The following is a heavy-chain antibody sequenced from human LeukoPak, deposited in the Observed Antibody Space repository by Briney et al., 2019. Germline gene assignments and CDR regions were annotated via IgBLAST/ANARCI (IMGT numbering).Heavy chain of an antibody. CDR3: ARDVWAFDF. J-gene: IGHJ3*01. CDR1: GFTFSNFW. Sequence: TGGSLRLSCAASGFTFSNFWMNWVRRAPGKGLEWVANIRQDGSEKYYVDSVKGRFTISRDNAKNSLYLQVNSLRAEDTAVYYCARDVWAFDFWGQGTMVTVSS. CDR2: IRQDGSEK. V-gene: IGHV3-7*04. D-gene: IGHD2-8*01.